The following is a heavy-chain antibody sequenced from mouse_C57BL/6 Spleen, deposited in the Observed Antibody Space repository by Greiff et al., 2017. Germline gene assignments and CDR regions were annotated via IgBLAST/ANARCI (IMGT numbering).Heavy chain of an antibody. CDR3: ARESYYDYDVKFAY. Sequence: QVQLQQSGPELVKPGASVKLSCKASGYTFTSYDINWVKQRPGQGLEWIGWIYPRDGSTKYNEKFKGKATLTVDTSSSTAYMELHSLTSEDSAVYFCARESYYDYDVKFAYWGQGTLVTVSA. D-gene: IGHD2-4*01. CDR2: IYPRDGST. J-gene: IGHJ3*01. CDR1: GYTFTSYD. V-gene: IGHV1-85*01.